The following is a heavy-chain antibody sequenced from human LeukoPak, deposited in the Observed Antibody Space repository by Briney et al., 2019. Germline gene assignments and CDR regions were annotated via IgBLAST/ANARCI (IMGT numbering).Heavy chain of an antibody. CDR1: GFTFSSYA. CDR2: ISGSGGSI. D-gene: IGHD2-15*01. Sequence: PGGSLRLSCAASGFTFSSYAMSWVRQAPGKGLEWVSAISGSGGSIYYADSVKGRFTISRDNSKNTLYLQMNSLRAEDTAVYYCAKTRFSGVSRIPGPDAFDIWGQGTMVTVSS. V-gene: IGHV3-23*01. CDR3: AKTRFSGVSRIPGPDAFDI. J-gene: IGHJ3*02.